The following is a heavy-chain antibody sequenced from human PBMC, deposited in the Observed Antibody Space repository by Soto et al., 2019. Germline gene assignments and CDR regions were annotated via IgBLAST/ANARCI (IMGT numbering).Heavy chain of an antibody. J-gene: IGHJ4*02. D-gene: IGHD7-27*01. CDR3: ATAPGYWGSAPLDY. V-gene: IGHV3-15*07. CDR2: IKSQTDGATT. Sequence: EVPLVESGGGLVKPGGSLRLSCTVSGLTFKDAWMNWVRQAPGKGLEWVGRIKSQTDGATTDYAAPVKGRFTVSRDDSRDTLYLQMDSLKIEDTAVYFCATAPGYWGSAPLDYWGQGTLVTVSS. CDR1: GLTFKDAW.